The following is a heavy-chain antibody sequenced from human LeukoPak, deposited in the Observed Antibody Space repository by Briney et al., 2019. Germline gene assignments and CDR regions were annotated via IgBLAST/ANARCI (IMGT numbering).Heavy chain of an antibody. V-gene: IGHV3-30*02. J-gene: IGHJ4*01. CDR1: GFTFSSYG. CDR2: IRYDGGNK. CDR3: AKDRGSFVVIIPIASNFFDY. D-gene: IGHD2/OR15-2a*01. Sequence: GGSLRPSCAASGFTFSSYGMHWVRQAPGKGLEWVAFIRYDGGNKYYTDSVKGRFTISRENSMKTLYLQMKSLRAEDTAVYYCAKDRGSFVVIIPIASNFFDYWGQGILVTVSS.